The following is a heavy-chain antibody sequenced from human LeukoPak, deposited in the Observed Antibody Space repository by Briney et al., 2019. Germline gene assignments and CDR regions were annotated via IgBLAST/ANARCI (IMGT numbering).Heavy chain of an antibody. J-gene: IGHJ4*02. CDR2: IKSDGRST. D-gene: IGHD4-11*01. CDR3: AKWKYSNSGIDDY. Sequence: PGGSLRLSCAASGFTFSNYWMHWVRQAPGKGLVWVLHIKSDGRSTTYADSVKGRFTISRDNSKNMLYLQMNSLRAEDTAVYYCAKWKYSNSGIDDYWGQGTLVTVSS. V-gene: IGHV3-74*01. CDR1: GFTFSNYW.